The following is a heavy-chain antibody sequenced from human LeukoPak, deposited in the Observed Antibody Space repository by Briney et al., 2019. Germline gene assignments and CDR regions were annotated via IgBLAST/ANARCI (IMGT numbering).Heavy chain of an antibody. CDR3: ARGEDIVATIRQNGAFDI. D-gene: IGHD5-12*01. CDR2: IYHSGST. CDR1: GGSISSSNW. Sequence: SGTLSLTCAVSGGSISSSNWWSWVRQPPGKGLEWIGEIYHSGSTNYNPSLKSRVTISVDKSKNQFSLKLSSVTAADTAEYYCARGEDIVATIRQNGAFDIWGQGTMVTVSS. J-gene: IGHJ3*02. V-gene: IGHV4-4*02.